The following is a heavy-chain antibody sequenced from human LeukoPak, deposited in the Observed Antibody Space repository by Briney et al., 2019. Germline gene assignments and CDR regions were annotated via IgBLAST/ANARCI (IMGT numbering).Heavy chain of an antibody. CDR3: ARGAPRGYFDY. CDR1: GLTFSSYA. D-gene: IGHD3-10*01. Sequence: PGGSLRLSCAASGLTFSSYAMHWVRQAPGKGLEWVAVISYDGSNKYYADSVKGRFTISRDNSKNTLYLQMNSLRAEDTAVYYCARGAPRGYFDYWGQGTLVTVSS. J-gene: IGHJ4*02. V-gene: IGHV3-30-3*01. CDR2: ISYDGSNK.